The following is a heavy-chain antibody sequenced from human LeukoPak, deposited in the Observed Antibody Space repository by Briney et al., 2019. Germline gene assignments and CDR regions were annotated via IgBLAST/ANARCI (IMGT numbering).Heavy chain of an antibody. CDR3: ARGRTGAAALDF. J-gene: IGHJ2*01. V-gene: IGHV4-34*01. CDR2: STHSGST. Sequence: SETLSLTCAVYGGSFSGHYWTWIRQPPGKGLEWIGESTHSGSTNYNPSLKSRVTISVDTSKSQFSLKLTSVTAADTAVYHCARGRTGAAALDFWGRGTLVTVSS. CDR1: GGSFSGHY. D-gene: IGHD2-2*01.